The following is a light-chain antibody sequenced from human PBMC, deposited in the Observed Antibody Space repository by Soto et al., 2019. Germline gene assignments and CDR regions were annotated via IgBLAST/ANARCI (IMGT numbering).Light chain of an antibody. J-gene: IGLJ1*01. V-gene: IGLV2-14*01. CDR3: SSYTYSSTPYV. CDR1: SSDVGGYNY. Sequence: QSALTQPASVSGSPGQSITISCTGTSSDVGGYNYVSWYQQHPGKAPKLMIYEVSNRPSGVYNRFSGSKSGNTASLTSSGLQAEDEADYYCSSYTYSSTPYVFGTGTKLTVL. CDR2: EVS.